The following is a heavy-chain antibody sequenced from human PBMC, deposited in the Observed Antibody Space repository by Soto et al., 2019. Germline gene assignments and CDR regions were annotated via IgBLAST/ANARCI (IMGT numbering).Heavy chain of an antibody. D-gene: IGHD4-4*01. J-gene: IGHJ6*02. CDR1: GYTFTGYY. Sequence: ASVKVSCKASGYTFTGYYMHWVRQAPGQGLEWMGWINPNSGGTNYAQKFQGRVTMTRDTSISTAYMELSRLRSDDTAVYYCARDPSNDCSYYYYYYGMDVWGQGTTVTVSS. CDR2: INPNSGGT. V-gene: IGHV1-2*02. CDR3: ARDPSNDCSYYYYYYGMDV.